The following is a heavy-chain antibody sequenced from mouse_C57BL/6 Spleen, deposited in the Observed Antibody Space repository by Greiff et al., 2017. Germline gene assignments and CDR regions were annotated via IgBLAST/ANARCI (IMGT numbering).Heavy chain of an antibody. D-gene: IGHD1-1*01. J-gene: IGHJ2*01. V-gene: IGHV3-6*01. CDR2: ISYDGSN. CDR3: ASIYYYGSSPFDY. Sequence: EVKLMESGPGLVKPSQSLSLTCSVTGYSITRGYYWNWIRQFPGNKLEWMGYISYDGSNNYNPSLKNRISITRDTSKNQFFLKLNSVTTEDTATYYCASIYYYGSSPFDYWGQGTTLTVSS. CDR1: GYSITRGYY.